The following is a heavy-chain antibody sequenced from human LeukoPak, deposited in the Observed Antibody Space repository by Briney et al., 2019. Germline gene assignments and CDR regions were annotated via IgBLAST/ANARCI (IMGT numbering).Heavy chain of an antibody. D-gene: IGHD3/OR15-3a*01. J-gene: IGHJ4*02. CDR1: GYSISSGYY. CDR2: IYHSGST. CDR3: ASSRGLVITLDY. V-gene: IGHV4-38-2*02. Sequence: SETLSLTCTVSGYSISSGYYWGWIRQPPGKGLEWIGSIYHSGSTYYNPSLRSRVTISVDTSKNQFSLKLSSVTAADTAVYYCASSRGLVITLDYWGQGTLVTVSS.